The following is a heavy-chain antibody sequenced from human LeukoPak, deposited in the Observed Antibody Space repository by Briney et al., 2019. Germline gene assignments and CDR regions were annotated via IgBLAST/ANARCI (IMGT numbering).Heavy chain of an antibody. Sequence: GGSLRLSCVASGFAFSSSWMHWVRQAPGKGLVWVSRINTDGKTTTYADSVKGQFTISRDNTKNTLYLQMNSLNAEDTALYYCARDYPPCWGQGTLVTVSA. CDR1: GFAFSSSW. CDR2: INTDGKTT. J-gene: IGHJ4*02. CDR3: ARDYPPC. V-gene: IGHV3-74*01.